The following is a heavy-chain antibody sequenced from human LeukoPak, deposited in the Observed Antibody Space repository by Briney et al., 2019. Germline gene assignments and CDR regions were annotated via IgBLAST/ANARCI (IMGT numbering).Heavy chain of an antibody. D-gene: IGHD1-26*01. V-gene: IGHV1-69*13. CDR3: ARFGSRELLDYYYYYGMDV. Sequence: GASVKVSCKASGGTFSSYAISWVRQAPGQGLEWMGGIIPIFGTANYAQKFQGRVTITADESTSTAYMELSSLRSEDTAVYYCARFGSRELLDYYYYYGMDVWGQGTTVTVSS. J-gene: IGHJ6*02. CDR1: GGTFSSYA. CDR2: IIPIFGTA.